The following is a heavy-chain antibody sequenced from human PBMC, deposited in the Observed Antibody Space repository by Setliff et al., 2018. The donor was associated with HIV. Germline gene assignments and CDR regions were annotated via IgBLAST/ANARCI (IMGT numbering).Heavy chain of an antibody. V-gene: IGHV3-48*01. CDR3: ARGPTTVTNYYYYYMDV. Sequence: GGSLRLSCETSGFTFGDFCMNWVRQAPGKGLEWISYISSKRTSIYYADSVKGRFTISRDNDRNSLYLQMNGMRAEDTAVYYCARGPTTVTNYYYYYMDVWGKGTTVTVSS. CDR1: GFTFGDFC. J-gene: IGHJ6*03. CDR2: ISSKRTSI. D-gene: IGHD4-17*01.